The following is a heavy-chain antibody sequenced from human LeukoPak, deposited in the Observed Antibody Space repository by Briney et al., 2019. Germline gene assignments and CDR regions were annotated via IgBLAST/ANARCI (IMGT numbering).Heavy chain of an antibody. CDR1: GGSFSGYY. V-gene: IGHV4-34*01. CDR2: INHSGST. D-gene: IGHD3-10*01. J-gene: IGHJ4*02. Sequence: PSETLSLTCAVYGGSFSGYYWSWIRQPPGKGLEWIGEINHSGSTNYNPSLKSRVTISVDTSKNRFSLKLSSVTAADTAVYYCARGGLLWFGERITKFDYWGQGTLVTVSS. CDR3: ARGGLLWFGERITKFDY.